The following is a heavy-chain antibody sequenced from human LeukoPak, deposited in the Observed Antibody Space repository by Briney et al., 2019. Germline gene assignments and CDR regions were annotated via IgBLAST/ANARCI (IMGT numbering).Heavy chain of an antibody. CDR2: LYSDGTS. V-gene: IGHV3-53*05. J-gene: IGHJ4*02. D-gene: IGHD3-22*01. Sequence: GGSLRLSCAASGFIVSNNYMSWVRQAPGKGLEWVSVLYSDGTSYYTDSVKGRFTISRDNSKNTLYLQMNSLRAEDTAVYYCAAYYYDSSGFDYWGQGTLVTVSS. CDR1: GFIVSNNY. CDR3: AAYYYDSSGFDY.